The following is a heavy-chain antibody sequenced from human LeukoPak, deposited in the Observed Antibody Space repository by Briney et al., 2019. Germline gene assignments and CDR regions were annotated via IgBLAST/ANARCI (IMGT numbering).Heavy chain of an antibody. CDR1: GYTFTGYY. CDR2: INPNSGGT. CDR3: ASEMSSGYCGY. D-gene: IGHD3-22*01. Sequence: ASVKVSCKASGYTFTGYYMHWVRQAPGQGLEWMGWINPNSGGTNYAQKFQGRVTITADKSTSTAYMELSSLRSEDTAVYYCASEMSSGYCGYWGQGTLVTVSS. J-gene: IGHJ4*02. V-gene: IGHV1-2*02.